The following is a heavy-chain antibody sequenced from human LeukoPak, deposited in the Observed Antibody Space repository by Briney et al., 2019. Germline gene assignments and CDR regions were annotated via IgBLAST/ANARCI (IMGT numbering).Heavy chain of an antibody. V-gene: IGHV1-18*01. CDR2: ISAYNGNT. CDR1: GYTFTSYG. Sequence: GASVKVSCKASGYTFTSYGISWVRQAPGQGLEWMGWISAYNGNTNYAQKFQGRVTMTTDTSTSIAYMELRSLRSDDTAVYYCARVLTPCLYFDYWGQGTLVTVSS. J-gene: IGHJ4*02. D-gene: IGHD2/OR15-2a*01. CDR3: ARVLTPCLYFDY.